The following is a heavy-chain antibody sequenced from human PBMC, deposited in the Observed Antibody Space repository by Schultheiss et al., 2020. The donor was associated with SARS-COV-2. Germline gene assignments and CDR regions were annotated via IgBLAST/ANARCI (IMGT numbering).Heavy chain of an antibody. CDR3: ASQYYDFWSGYEN. CDR2: IYYSGST. V-gene: IGHV4-38-2*01. D-gene: IGHD3-3*01. J-gene: IGHJ4*02. CDR1: GFTVSSNY. Sequence: ESLKISCAASGFTVSSNYMSWVRQAPGKGLEWIGSIYYSGSTYYNPSLKSRVTISVDTSKNQFSLKLSSVTAADTAVYYCASQYYDFWSGYENWGQGTLVTVSS.